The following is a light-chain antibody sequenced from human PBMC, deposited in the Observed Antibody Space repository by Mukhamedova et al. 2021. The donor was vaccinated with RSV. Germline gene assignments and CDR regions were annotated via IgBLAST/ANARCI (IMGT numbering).Light chain of an antibody. CDR3: CSYAGSYV. Sequence: PMIYGVSIQASGVPDGFSGSKSGNTASMTISGFQAEDEADYYCCSYAGSYVFGTGTKVTVL. CDR2: GVS. V-gene: IGLV2-11*01. J-gene: IGLJ1*01.